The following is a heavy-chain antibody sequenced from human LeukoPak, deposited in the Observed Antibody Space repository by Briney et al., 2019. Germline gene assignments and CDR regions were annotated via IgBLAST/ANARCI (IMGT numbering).Heavy chain of an antibody. Sequence: ASVKVSCKASGGTFSSYAISWVRQAPGQGLEWMGWMNPNSGNTGYAQKFQGRVTMTRNTSISTAYMELSSLRSEDTAVYYCARGLMVVRGVMYYWGQGTLVTVSS. CDR1: GGTFSSYA. V-gene: IGHV1-8*02. CDR3: ARGLMVVRGVMYY. D-gene: IGHD3-10*01. J-gene: IGHJ4*02. CDR2: MNPNSGNT.